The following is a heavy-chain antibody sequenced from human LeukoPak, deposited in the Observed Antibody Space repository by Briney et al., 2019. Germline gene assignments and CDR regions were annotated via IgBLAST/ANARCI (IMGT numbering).Heavy chain of an antibody. J-gene: IGHJ4*02. CDR1: GFTFSHYS. D-gene: IGHD3-22*01. CDR2: ISGGSRGI. CDR3: ARGEYYQDGIGYYRFDS. Sequence: PGGSLRLSCAASGFTFSHYSMNWVRQTPGKGLEWLSYISGGSRGIYYADSVKGRFTISRDNGKNSMFLQMNSLRAEDTAVYYCARGEYYQDGIGYYRFDSWGQGILVTVSS. V-gene: IGHV3-48*01.